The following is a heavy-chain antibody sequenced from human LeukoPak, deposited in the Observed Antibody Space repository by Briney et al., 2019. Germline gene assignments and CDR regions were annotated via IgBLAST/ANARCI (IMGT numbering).Heavy chain of an antibody. D-gene: IGHD5-12*01. Sequence: ASVKVSCKASGYTFTGYYMHWVRQAPGRGLEWMGWINPNSGGTNYAQKFQGRVTMTRDTSISTAYMELSRLRSDDTAVYYCARDTRGYSGYDSDWGQGTLVTVSS. V-gene: IGHV1-2*02. CDR1: GYTFTGYY. CDR3: ARDTRGYSGYDSD. CDR2: INPNSGGT. J-gene: IGHJ4*02.